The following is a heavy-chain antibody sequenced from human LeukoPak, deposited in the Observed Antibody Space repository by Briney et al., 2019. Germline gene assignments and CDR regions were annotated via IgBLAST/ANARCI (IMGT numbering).Heavy chain of an antibody. CDR2: IIPIFGTA. D-gene: IGHD6-19*01. J-gene: IGHJ4*02. V-gene: IGHV1-69*13. Sequence: ASVKVSCKASGGTFSSYAISWVRQAPGQGLEWMGGIIPIFGTANYAQKFQGRVTITADGSTSTAYMELSSLRSEDTAVYYCARTAGIAVAQISFDYWGQGTLVTVSS. CDR1: GGTFSSYA. CDR3: ARTAGIAVAQISFDY.